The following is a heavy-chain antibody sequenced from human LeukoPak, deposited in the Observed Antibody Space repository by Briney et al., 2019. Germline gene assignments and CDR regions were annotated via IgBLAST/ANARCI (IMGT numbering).Heavy chain of an antibody. CDR1: GFTFSSYT. V-gene: IGHV3-21*01. D-gene: IGHD1-14*01. J-gene: IGHJ4*02. Sequence: GGSLRLSCAASGFTFSSYTMNWVRQAPGKGLEWVSSISSSSNNKYYPDSMKGRFTISRDNARKSVYLQMNSLRVEDTAVYYCARGDFKTADYWGQGTLVIVSS. CDR2: ISSSSNNK. CDR3: ARGDFKTADY.